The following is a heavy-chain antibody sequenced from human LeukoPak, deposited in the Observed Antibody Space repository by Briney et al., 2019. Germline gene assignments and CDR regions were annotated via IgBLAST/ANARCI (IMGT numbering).Heavy chain of an antibody. J-gene: IGHJ4*02. CDR3: ALLGSSALDY. Sequence: SDTLSLTCTVSGDSISSYYFNWIRQPAGKGLEWLGRIYTSGTTYYNPSLKSRLTMSVDTSKNQFSLKLRSVTAADTALYFCALLGSSALDYWGQGVLVTVSS. V-gene: IGHV4-4*07. CDR2: IYTSGTT. D-gene: IGHD3-22*01. CDR1: GDSISSYY.